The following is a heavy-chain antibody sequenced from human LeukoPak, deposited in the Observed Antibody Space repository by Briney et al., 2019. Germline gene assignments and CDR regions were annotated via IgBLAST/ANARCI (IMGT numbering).Heavy chain of an antibody. CDR1: GFTFRSYW. CDR2: INSDGSST. J-gene: IGHJ4*02. Sequence: QPGGSLRLSCAASGFTFRSYWMHWVRQAPGKGLVWVSRINSDGSSTNYADSVKGRFTISRDNAKNTLYLQMNSLRAEDTAVYYYARAPYYDFWSGYPPDYWGQGTLVTVSS. CDR3: ARAPYYDFWSGYPPDY. D-gene: IGHD3-3*01. V-gene: IGHV3-74*01.